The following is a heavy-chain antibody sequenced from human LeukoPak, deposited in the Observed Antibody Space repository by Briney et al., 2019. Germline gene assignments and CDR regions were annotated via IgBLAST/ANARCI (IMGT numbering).Heavy chain of an antibody. CDR1: GGTFSSYA. D-gene: IGHD3-22*01. CDR2: IIPIFGTA. Sequence: ASVKVSCKASGGTFSSYAISWVRQAPGQGLEWMGGIIPIFGTANYAQKFQGRVTITADESTGTAYMELSSLRSEDTAVYYCARGNYYDSSGYPYDFDYWGQGTLVTVSS. J-gene: IGHJ4*02. V-gene: IGHV1-69*01. CDR3: ARGNYYDSSGYPYDFDY.